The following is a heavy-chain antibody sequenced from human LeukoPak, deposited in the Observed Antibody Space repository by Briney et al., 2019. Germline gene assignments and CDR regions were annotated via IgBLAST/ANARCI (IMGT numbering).Heavy chain of an antibody. D-gene: IGHD7-27*01. CDR1: GGSISSGGYY. J-gene: IGHJ3*02. Sequence: SQTLSLTCTVSGGSISSGGYYWTWIRQPPGKGLEWIGYIHYSGSTYHNPSLKSRVTISVDTSKNQFSLKLSSVTAADTAVYYCARAGLGIRRGHAFDIWGQGTMVTVSS. V-gene: IGHV4-31*03. CDR2: IHYSGST. CDR3: ARAGLGIRRGHAFDI.